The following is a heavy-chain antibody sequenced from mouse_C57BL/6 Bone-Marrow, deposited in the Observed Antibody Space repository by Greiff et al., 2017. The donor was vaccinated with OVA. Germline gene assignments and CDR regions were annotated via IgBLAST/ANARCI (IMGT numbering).Heavy chain of an antibody. J-gene: IGHJ2*01. V-gene: IGHV1-81*01. CDR1: GYTFTSYG. D-gene: IGHD2-2*01. CDR3: ATARVTTSFDY. CDR2: IYPRSGNT. Sequence: QVQLKQSGAELARPGASVKLSCKASGYTFTSYGISWVKQRTGQGLEWIGEIYPRSGNTYYNEKFKGKATLTADKSSSTAYMELRSLTSEDSAVYFFATARVTTSFDYWGQGTTLTVSS.